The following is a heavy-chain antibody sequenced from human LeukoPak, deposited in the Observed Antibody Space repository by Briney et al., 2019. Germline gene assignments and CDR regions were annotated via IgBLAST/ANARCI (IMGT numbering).Heavy chain of an antibody. Sequence: GGSLRLSCAVSGFSVTNNYMSWVRQAPGKGLEWVSVFYVGGATYYADSVKGRFTISRDNAKNSLNLQMNSLRAEDTAVYYCAGAYYPLDFWGQGTLVTVSS. CDR3: AGAYYPLDF. V-gene: IGHV3-53*01. D-gene: IGHD4/OR15-4a*01. CDR2: FYVGGAT. J-gene: IGHJ4*02. CDR1: GFSVTNNY.